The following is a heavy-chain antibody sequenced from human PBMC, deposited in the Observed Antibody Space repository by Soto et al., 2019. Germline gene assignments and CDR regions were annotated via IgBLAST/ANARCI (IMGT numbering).Heavy chain of an antibody. CDR2: IYYSGRT. CDR3: ASVGGDDFGDSGGFDY. Sequence: SETLSLTCTVSGGSIRDYFWTWIRQPPGKGLEWIGYIYYSGRTNYNPSLKSRVSISVDTSKNHFSLQLRSVTTADTAVYYCASVGGDDFGDSGGFDYWGQGTLVTVSS. J-gene: IGHJ4*02. CDR1: GGSIRDYF. D-gene: IGHD4-17*01. V-gene: IGHV4-59*01.